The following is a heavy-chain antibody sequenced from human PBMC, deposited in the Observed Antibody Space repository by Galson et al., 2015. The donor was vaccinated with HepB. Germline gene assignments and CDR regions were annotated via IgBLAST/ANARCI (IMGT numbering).Heavy chain of an antibody. CDR3: TREIFGDGYNSHYYYYGMDV. V-gene: IGHV3-49*03. D-gene: IGHD5-24*01. J-gene: IGHJ6*02. CDR1: GFTFGDYA. CDR2: IRSNAYGGTT. Sequence: SLRLSCAASGFTFGDYAMSWFRQAPGKGLEWVGFIRSNAYGGTTEYAASVKGRFTISRDDSKSIAYLQMNSLKTEDTAVYYCTREIFGDGYNSHYYYYGMDVWGQGTTVTVSS.